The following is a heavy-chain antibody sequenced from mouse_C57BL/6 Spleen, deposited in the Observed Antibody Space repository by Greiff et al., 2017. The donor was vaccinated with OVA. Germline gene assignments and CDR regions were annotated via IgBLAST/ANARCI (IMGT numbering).Heavy chain of an antibody. CDR1: GYTFTDYE. CDR2: IDPETGGT. J-gene: IGHJ4*01. Sequence: VQLQESGAELVRPGASVTLSCKASGYTFTDYEMHWVKQTPVHGLEWIGAIDPETGGTAYNQKFKGKAILTADKSSSTAYMELRSLTSEDSAVYYCTRWRSPYAMDYWGQGTSVTVSS. V-gene: IGHV1-15*01. CDR3: TRWRSPYAMDY.